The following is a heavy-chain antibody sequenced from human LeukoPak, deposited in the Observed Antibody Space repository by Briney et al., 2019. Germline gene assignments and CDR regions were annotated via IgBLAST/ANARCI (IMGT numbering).Heavy chain of an antibody. D-gene: IGHD3-10*01. CDR2: ISAYNGKT. CDR1: GYTVTSYG. J-gene: IGHJ4*02. V-gene: IGHV1-18*04. Sequence: GASVKVSCKAAGYTVTSYGISWVRQAHGQGGGGMGWISAYNGKTNNAQKLQGRGTMTTDTSTSTAYMELRSLRSDDTAVYYCARVKTTMVREDYWGQGTLVTVSS. CDR3: ARVKTTMVREDY.